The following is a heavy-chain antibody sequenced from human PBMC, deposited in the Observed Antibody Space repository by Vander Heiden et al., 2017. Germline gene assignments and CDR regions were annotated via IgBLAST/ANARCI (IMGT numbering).Heavy chain of an antibody. Sequence: QVQLQQWGAGLLTPSETLSLTCAVYGGSFSGYYWTWIRQPPGKGLEWIGEINHSGSTNYNPSLKSRVTISVDTSKNQFSLKLSSVTAADTAVYYCARGLTMVRGVDYWGQGTLVTVSS. D-gene: IGHD3-10*01. CDR1: GGSFSGYY. J-gene: IGHJ4*02. CDR3: ARGLTMVRGVDY. CDR2: INHSGST. V-gene: IGHV4-34*01.